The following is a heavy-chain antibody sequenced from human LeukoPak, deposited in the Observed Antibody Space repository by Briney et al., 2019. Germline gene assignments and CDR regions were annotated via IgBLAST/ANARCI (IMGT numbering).Heavy chain of an antibody. J-gene: IGHJ3*02. CDR1: GGSISSGSYY. Sequence: PSETLSLTCTVSGGSISSGSYYWSWIRQPAGKGLEWIGRIYTSGSTNYNPSLKSRVTISVDTSKNQVSLKLNSVTAADTAVYYCARALGAFDIWGQGTMVTVSS. CDR2: IYTSGST. CDR3: ARALGAFDI. V-gene: IGHV4-61*02.